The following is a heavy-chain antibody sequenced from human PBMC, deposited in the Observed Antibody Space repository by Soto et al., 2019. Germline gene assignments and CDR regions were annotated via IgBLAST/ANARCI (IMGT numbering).Heavy chain of an antibody. D-gene: IGHD1-20*01. CDR1: GYSFTSYW. CDR3: ARQMSYNWNYYYGMDV. CDR2: IYPGDSDT. V-gene: IGHV5-51*01. Sequence: GESLKISCKGSGYSFTSYWIGWVRQMPGKGPEWMGIIYPGDSDTRYSPSFQGQVTISADKSISTAYLQWSSLKASDTAMYYCARQMSYNWNYYYGMDVWGQGTTVTVSS. J-gene: IGHJ6*02.